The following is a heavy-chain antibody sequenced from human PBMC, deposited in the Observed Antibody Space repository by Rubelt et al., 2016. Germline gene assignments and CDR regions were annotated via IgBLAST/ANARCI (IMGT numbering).Heavy chain of an antibody. Sequence: QVQLQESGPGLVKPSETLSLTCTVSGGSISSYYWSWIRQPPGKGLEWIGYIYYSGSTNYNPSLKSRVTISVDTAKNPVSRKLSSVTAADTAVYYCARHDYGDYGYFDYWGQGTLVTVSS. V-gene: IGHV4-59*08. CDR2: IYYSGST. CDR3: ARHDYGDYGYFDY. CDR1: GGSISSYY. J-gene: IGHJ4*02. D-gene: IGHD4-17*01.